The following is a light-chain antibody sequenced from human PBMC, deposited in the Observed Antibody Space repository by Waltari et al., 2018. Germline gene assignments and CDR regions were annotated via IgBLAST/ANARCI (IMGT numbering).Light chain of an antibody. CDR2: GPS. J-gene: IGKJ1*01. CDR1: QSVSSN. Sequence: EIVMTQSPATLSVSPGERATLSCRASQSVSSNLAWYQQKSGQAPRLLIYGPSTRATGIPARFSGSGSGTEFSLTISSLQSEDFAVYHCQQYNNWPRTFGQGTKVEIK. V-gene: IGKV3-15*01. CDR3: QQYNNWPRT.